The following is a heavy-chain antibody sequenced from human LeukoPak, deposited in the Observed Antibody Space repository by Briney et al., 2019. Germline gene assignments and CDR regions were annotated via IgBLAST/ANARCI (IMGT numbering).Heavy chain of an antibody. CDR3: ARGVVPAAMAVDY. CDR2: IYYSGST. V-gene: IGHV4-59*08. Sequence: SETLSLTCTVSGGSISSYYWSWIRQPPGKGLEWIGYIYYSGSTNYNPSLKSRVTISVDTSKNQFSLKLSSVTAADTAVYYCARGVVPAAMAVDYWGQGTLVTVSS. D-gene: IGHD2-2*01. J-gene: IGHJ4*02. CDR1: GGSISSYY.